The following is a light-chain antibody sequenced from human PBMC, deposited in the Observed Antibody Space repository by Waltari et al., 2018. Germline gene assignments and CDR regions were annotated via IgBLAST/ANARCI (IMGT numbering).Light chain of an antibody. V-gene: IGKV3-20*01. CDR3: QQYGRLPIT. CDR2: GAS. CDR1: ESVRSS. Sequence: EIVLTQSPGTLSLSPGERATLSCRASESVRSSLAWYQQKTGQAPRLLIYGASSRATGIPERFSGSGSGTDFTLTISRLEPGDLGIYYCQQYGRLPITFGQGTRLEIK. J-gene: IGKJ5*01.